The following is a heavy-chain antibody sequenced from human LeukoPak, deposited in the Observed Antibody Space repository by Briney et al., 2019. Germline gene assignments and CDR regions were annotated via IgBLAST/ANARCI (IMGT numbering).Heavy chain of an antibody. CDR2: MNPNSGNT. J-gene: IGHJ3*02. Sequence: ASVKGSCKASGYTFTSYDINWVRQATGQGLEWMGWMNPNSGNTGYAQKFQGRVTITRNTSISTAYMELSSLRSEDTAVYYCARPRNEKAFDIWGQGTMVTVSS. D-gene: IGHD1-1*01. V-gene: IGHV1-8*03. CDR1: GYTFTSYD. CDR3: ARPRNEKAFDI.